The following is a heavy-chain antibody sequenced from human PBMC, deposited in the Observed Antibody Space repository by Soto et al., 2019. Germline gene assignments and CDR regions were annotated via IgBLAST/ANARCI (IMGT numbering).Heavy chain of an antibody. CDR1: GVSLSTSGVG. D-gene: IGHD1-1*01. CDR2: IYWDDDK. V-gene: IGHV2-5*02. Sequence: QITLKESGPTLVKPTQTLTLTCTFSGVSLSTSGVGVGWIRQPPGKALEWLALIYWDDDKRYNQSLKSRLTNTKDTSKNQVVLTMTNMDPVDTATYYCAHSSPRLNRFDPWGQGTMVTVSS. J-gene: IGHJ5*02. CDR3: AHSSPRLNRFDP.